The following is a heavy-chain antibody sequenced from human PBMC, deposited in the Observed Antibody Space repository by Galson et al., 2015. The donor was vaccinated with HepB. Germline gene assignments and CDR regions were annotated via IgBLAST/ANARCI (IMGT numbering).Heavy chain of an antibody. CDR3: ATRLSPRVDAFDI. V-gene: IGHV3-74*01. D-gene: IGHD2-21*02. CDR2: INSDGSAT. CDR1: GLTFSDYW. J-gene: IGHJ3*02. Sequence: SLRLSCAASGLTFSDYWIHWVRQTPGKGLVWVSRINSDGSATEYAESVKGRFTISRDNAKNTLHLQMNSLRAEDTAVYYCATRLSPRVDAFDIWGQGTMVTVSS.